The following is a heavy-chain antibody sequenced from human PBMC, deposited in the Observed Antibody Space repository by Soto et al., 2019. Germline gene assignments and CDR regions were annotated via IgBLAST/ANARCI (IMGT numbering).Heavy chain of an antibody. CDR1: GYSFTSYG. CDR2: ISAYNGNT. CDR3: ARDPPYYYDSGGYHYFDY. D-gene: IGHD3-22*01. J-gene: IGHJ4*02. V-gene: IGHV1-18*01. Sequence: AASVKVSCKGSGYSFTSYGISWVRHAPGQGLEWMGWISAYNGNTNYAQKFQGRVTMTTDTSTSTAYMELRSLRSDDTAVYYCARDPPYYYDSGGYHYFDYWGQGTLVTVSS.